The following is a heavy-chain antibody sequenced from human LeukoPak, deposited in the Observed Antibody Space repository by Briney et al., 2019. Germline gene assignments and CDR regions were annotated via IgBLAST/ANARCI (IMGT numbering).Heavy chain of an antibody. CDR1: GFTFSNAW. J-gene: IGHJ6*02. Sequence: GGSLRLSCAASGFTFSNAWMSWVRQAPGKGLEWVGRIKSKTDGGTTDYAAPVRGRFTISRDDSKNTLYLQMNSLRAEDTAVYYCAKVIISYGMDVWGQGTTVTVSS. CDR2: IKSKTDGGTT. D-gene: IGHD3-3*01. CDR3: AKVIISYGMDV. V-gene: IGHV3-15*01.